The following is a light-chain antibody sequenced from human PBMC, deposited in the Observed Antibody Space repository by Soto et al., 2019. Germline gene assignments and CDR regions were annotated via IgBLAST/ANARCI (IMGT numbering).Light chain of an antibody. CDR3: QSYDSSLSNSVV. J-gene: IGLJ2*01. Sequence: QSVLTQPPSVSGAPGQRVTISCAGSSSNIGAGYDVHWYQQLPGTAPKLLIYNNSNRPSGVPDRFSGSKSGTSASLAITGLQAEDEADYYCQSYDSSLSNSVVFGGGTKVTVL. CDR2: NNS. V-gene: IGLV1-40*01. CDR1: SSNIGAGYD.